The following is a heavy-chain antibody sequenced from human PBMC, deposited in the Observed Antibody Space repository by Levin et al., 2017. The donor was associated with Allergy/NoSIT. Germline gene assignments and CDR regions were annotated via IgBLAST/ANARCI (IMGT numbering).Heavy chain of an antibody. CDR3: ARDFPAPMVRGVIGDAFDI. CDR2: ISYDGSNK. D-gene: IGHD3-10*01. J-gene: IGHJ3*02. CDR1: FFPFLLSS. Sequence: GGSLRLSFSSSFFPFLLSSLPFFLPSPFKGLEWVAVISYDGSNKYYADSVKGRFTISRDNSKNTLYLQMNSLRAEDTAVYYCARDFPAPMVRGVIGDAFDIWGQGTMVTVSS. V-gene: IGHV3-30-3*01.